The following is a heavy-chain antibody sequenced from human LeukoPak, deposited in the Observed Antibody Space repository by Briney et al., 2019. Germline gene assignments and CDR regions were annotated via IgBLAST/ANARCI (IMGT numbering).Heavy chain of an antibody. J-gene: IGHJ5*01. Sequence: AESLKISCKGCGYSFTSYWIVWVRQMPGKGLEWMGIIYPDDSDTRYSPSFQGQVTISADKSISTAYLQWSSLEASDTAFYYCARQGSGAGYSSSWYDYWGNGTLVTVSS. CDR3: ARQGSGAGYSSSWYDY. V-gene: IGHV5-51*01. CDR2: IYPDDSDT. D-gene: IGHD6-13*01. CDR1: GYSFTSYW.